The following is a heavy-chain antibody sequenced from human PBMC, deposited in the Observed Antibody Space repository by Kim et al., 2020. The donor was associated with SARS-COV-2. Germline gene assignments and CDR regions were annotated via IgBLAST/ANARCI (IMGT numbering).Heavy chain of an antibody. Sequence: PSFQGRVTISADKSISTAYLQWSSLKASDTAMYYCARLTTSYYYYYGMDVWGQGTTVTVSS. D-gene: IGHD2-2*01. CDR3: ARLTTSYYYYYGMDV. V-gene: IGHV5-51*01. J-gene: IGHJ6*02.